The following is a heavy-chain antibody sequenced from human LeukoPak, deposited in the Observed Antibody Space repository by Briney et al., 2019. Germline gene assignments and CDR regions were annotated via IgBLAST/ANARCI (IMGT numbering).Heavy chain of an antibody. CDR3: AEDNLYYYDSSGSPSDY. J-gene: IGHJ4*02. Sequence: GGSLRLSCAASGFTFSSYAMSWVRQAPGKGLEWVSAISGSGGSTYYADSVKGRFTISRDNSKNTLYLQMNSLRAEDTAVYYCAEDNLYYYDSSGSPSDYWGQGTLVTVSS. CDR2: ISGSGGST. D-gene: IGHD3-22*01. CDR1: GFTFSSYA. V-gene: IGHV3-23*01.